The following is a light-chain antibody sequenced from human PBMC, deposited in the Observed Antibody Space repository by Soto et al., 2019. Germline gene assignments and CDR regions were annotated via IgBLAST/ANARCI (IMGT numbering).Light chain of an antibody. Sequence: EIVMTQSPATLSLSPGERATLSCRASQSVSSYLAWYQQKPGQSPRLLTYDASIRAAGIPARFRGGGSGTDFTLTISSLAPEDFAIYYCQQRGTWPRVTFGGGTKVDIK. J-gene: IGKJ4*01. V-gene: IGKV3-11*01. CDR2: DAS. CDR3: QQRGTWPRVT. CDR1: QSVSSY.